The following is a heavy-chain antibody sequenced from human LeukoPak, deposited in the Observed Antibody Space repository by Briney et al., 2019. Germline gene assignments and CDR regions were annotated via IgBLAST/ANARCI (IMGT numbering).Heavy chain of an antibody. D-gene: IGHD6-6*01. CDR2: IKQDGSEK. CDR1: GFTFSSYW. J-gene: IGHJ3*02. CDR3: ARATRYSSSSGDAFDI. Sequence: PGGSLRLSCAASGFTFSSYWMSWVRQAPGKGLEWVANIKQDGSEKYYVDSVKGRFTISRDNAKNSLYLQMNSLRAEDTAVYYCARATRYSSSSGDAFDIWGQGTMVTVSS. V-gene: IGHV3-7*01.